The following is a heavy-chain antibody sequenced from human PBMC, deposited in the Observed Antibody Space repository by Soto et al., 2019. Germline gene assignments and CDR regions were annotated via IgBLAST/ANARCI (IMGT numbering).Heavy chain of an antibody. J-gene: IGHJ4*02. Sequence: GGSLRLSCAASGFPFSSYSMSWVRQAPGKGLEWVSAISGSGGSTYYADSVKGRFTISRDNSKNTLYLQMNSLRAEDTAVYYCAKATNSGWYHVFDYWGQGTLVTVSS. V-gene: IGHV3-23*01. CDR3: AKATNSGWYHVFDY. CDR2: ISGSGGST. CDR1: GFPFSSYS. D-gene: IGHD6-19*01.